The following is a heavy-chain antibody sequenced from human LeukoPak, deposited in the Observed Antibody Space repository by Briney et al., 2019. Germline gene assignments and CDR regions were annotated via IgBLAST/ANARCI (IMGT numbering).Heavy chain of an antibody. CDR2: MNPHSANA. J-gene: IGHJ3*02. V-gene: IGHV1-8*01. CDR3: ARVFVVGPRDAFDI. Sequence: GASVKVSCKASGYTFTSYDINWVRQAAGQGLEWMGWMNPHSANAGYAQKFQGRVTMTRDTSISTAYMELSSLRSEDTAVYYCARVFVVGPRDAFDIWGQGTMVTVSS. D-gene: IGHD2-15*01. CDR1: GYTFTSYD.